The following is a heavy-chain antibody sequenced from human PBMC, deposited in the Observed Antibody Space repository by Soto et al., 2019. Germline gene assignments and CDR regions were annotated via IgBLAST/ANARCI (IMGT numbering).Heavy chain of an antibody. CDR3: ARADSVLVAKGFDL. CDR2: IYHSGST. CDR1: GYSISSGYY. J-gene: IGHJ4*02. Sequence: PSETLSLTCAVSGYSISSGYYWGWIRQPPGKGLEWIGSIYHSGSTYYNPSLKSRVTISVDTSKNQFSLKLSSVTAADTAVYYCARADSVLVAKGFDLWGQGTLVTVSS. D-gene: IGHD2-8*02. V-gene: IGHV4-38-2*01.